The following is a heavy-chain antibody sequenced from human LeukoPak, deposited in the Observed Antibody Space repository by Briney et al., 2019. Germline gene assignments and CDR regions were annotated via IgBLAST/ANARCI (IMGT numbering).Heavy chain of an antibody. CDR2: ISWNSGSI. D-gene: IGHD3-10*01. Sequence: GGSLRLSCAASGFTFEVYAMHCVREALGKGVEWVSGISWNSGSIGYADSVKGRFTISRDNAKNSLYLQMNSLRAEDTALYYCAKGGLVPTDCWGQGTLVTVPS. CDR1: GFTFEVYA. J-gene: IGHJ4*02. V-gene: IGHV3-9*01. CDR3: AKGGLVPTDC.